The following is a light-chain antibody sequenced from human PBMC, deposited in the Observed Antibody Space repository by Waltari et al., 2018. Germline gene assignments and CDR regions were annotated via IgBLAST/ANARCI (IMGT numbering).Light chain of an antibody. CDR1: QSVGRS. V-gene: IGKV3-20*01. Sequence: EIVLTQSPGTLSLSPGERATLSCWASQSVGRSLAWYQHKRGQAPRLLIYGASTRASGIPDSFSGSGSVTDFSLTISRLEPEDFAVYYCQHYVRLPVTFGQGTKVEIK. CDR3: QHYVRLPVT. J-gene: IGKJ1*01. CDR2: GAS.